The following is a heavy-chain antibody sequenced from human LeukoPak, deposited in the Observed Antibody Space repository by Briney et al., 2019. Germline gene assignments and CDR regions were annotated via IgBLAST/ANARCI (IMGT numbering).Heavy chain of an antibody. CDR1: GFTSSSFA. Sequence: GGSLRLSCAASGFTSSSFAMTWVRQAPGKGLEWVSGFDGNGPNTYYADSVKGRWTISRDNSRNTLYLEMNSLRAEDTAVYYCARVVDIVATIWFDYWGQGTLVTVSS. V-gene: IGHV3-23*01. J-gene: IGHJ4*02. D-gene: IGHD5-12*01. CDR2: FDGNGPNT. CDR3: ARVVDIVATIWFDY.